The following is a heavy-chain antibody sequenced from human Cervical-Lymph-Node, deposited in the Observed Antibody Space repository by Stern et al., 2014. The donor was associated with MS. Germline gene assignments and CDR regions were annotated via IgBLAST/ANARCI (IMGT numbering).Heavy chain of an antibody. J-gene: IGHJ4*02. CDR3: ASAYSSSHYYFDY. V-gene: IGHV3-33*01. CDR1: GFSFSRYA. D-gene: IGHD6-13*01. CDR2: IWNDGSNP. Sequence: VQLEESGGGVVQPGRALRLSCAASGFSFSRYAMHWVRQAPRKGLEWVALIWNDGSNPYFADSVTGRFTISRDNFKNTLYLQLNSLRAEDTAVYYCASAYSSSHYYFDYWGQGTLVTVSS.